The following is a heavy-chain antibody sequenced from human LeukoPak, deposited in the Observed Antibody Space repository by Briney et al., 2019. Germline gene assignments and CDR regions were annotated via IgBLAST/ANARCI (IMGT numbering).Heavy chain of an antibody. CDR3: AKLPAPGGDYVYFDP. J-gene: IGHJ4*02. Sequence: GGSLRLSCAASGFSFSGCGMGWVRRAPGKGLEWVSTLSRTGDYTYYADSVKGRFSISRDNSKNTLYLQMASLRVEDTAIYYCAKLPAPGGDYVYFDPWGQGTLVTVSS. V-gene: IGHV3-23*01. D-gene: IGHD3-16*01. CDR2: LSRTGDYT. CDR1: GFSFSGCG.